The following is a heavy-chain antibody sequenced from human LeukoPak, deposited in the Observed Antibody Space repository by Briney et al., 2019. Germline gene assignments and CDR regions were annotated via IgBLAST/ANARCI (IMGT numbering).Heavy chain of an antibody. J-gene: IGHJ4*02. Sequence: GGSLRLSCAASGFTFSTYGMHWVRQAPGKGLEWVAFIRYDGTNKYYADSVKGRFTISRDNSKNTLYLQMNSLRAVDTAVYYCARDYSNFLDYWGQGTLVTVSS. CDR3: ARDYSNFLDY. CDR1: GFTFSTYG. D-gene: IGHD4-11*01. CDR2: IRYDGTNK. V-gene: IGHV3-30*02.